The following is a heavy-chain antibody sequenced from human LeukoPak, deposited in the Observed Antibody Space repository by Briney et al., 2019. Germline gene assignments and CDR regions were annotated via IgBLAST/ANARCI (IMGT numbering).Heavy chain of an antibody. J-gene: IGHJ4*02. D-gene: IGHD3-22*01. CDR2: INHSGST. V-gene: IGHV4-34*01. CDR3: ARKVFDYYDSSGYPDFDY. CDR1: GGSFSGYY. Sequence: SETLSLTCAVYGGSFSGYYWSWIRQPPGKGLEWIGEINHSGSTNYNPSLKSRATISVDTSKNQFSLKLSSVTAADTAVYYCARKVFDYYDSSGYPDFDYWGQGTLVTVSS.